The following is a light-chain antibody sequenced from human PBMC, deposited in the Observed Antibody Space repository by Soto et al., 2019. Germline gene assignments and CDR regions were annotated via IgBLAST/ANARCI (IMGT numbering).Light chain of an antibody. J-gene: IGKJ1*01. V-gene: IGKV1-5*03. CDR2: KAS. Sequence: DIQMTQSPSTLSASVGDRVTITCRASPSISSWLAWYQQKPWKAPKLLIYKASNLESGVPSRFSGSGSGTEFTLTISSLQPDDFATYYCQQYNSYSRTFGQGTKGEIK. CDR1: PSISSW. CDR3: QQYNSYSRT.